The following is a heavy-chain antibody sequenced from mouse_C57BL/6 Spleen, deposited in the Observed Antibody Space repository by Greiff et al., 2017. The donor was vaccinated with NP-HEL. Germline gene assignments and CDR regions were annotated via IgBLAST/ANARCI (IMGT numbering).Heavy chain of an antibody. J-gene: IGHJ2*01. D-gene: IGHD3-2*02. CDR2: ISDGGSYT. CDR3: ARDETAQVPYYFDY. CDR1: GFTFSSYA. V-gene: IGHV5-4*01. Sequence: DVMLVESGGGLVKPGGSLKLSCAASGFTFSSYAMSWVRQTPEKRLEWVATISDGGSYTYYPDNVKGRFTISRDNAKNNLYLQMSHLKSEDTAMYYCARDETAQVPYYFDYWGQGTTLTVSS.